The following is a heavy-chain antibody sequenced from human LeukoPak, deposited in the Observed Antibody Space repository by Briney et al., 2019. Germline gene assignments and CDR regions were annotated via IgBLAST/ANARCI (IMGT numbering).Heavy chain of an antibody. V-gene: IGHV1-69*04. CDR2: FIPMVGVE. CDR3: ARDAYYDSSGYYQRGGDY. D-gene: IGHD3-22*01. J-gene: IGHJ4*02. CDR1: GGTFSRNA. Sequence: SVKVSCKASGGTFSRNAISWVRQAPGQGLEWMGRFIPMVGVETYAQRFQGRVTITADRSTSTAYMELSSLRSEDTAVYYCARDAYYDSSGYYQRGGDYWGQGTLVTVSS.